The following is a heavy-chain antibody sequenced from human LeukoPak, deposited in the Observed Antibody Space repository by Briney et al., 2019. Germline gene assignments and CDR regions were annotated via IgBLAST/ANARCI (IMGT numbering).Heavy chain of an antibody. V-gene: IGHV1-18*01. CDR2: ISAYNGNT. D-gene: IGHD5-18*01. CDR1: GYTFTSYG. CDR3: ARVGGSEYSYGY. J-gene: IGHJ4*02. Sequence: ASVKVSCKASGYTFTSYGISWVRQAPGQGLEWMGWISAYNGNTNYAQKLQGRVTMTTDTSTSTAYKELRSLRSDDTAVYYCARVGGSEYSYGYWGQGTLVTVSS.